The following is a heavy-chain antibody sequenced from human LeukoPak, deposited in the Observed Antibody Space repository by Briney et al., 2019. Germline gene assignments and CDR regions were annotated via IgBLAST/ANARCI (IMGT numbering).Heavy chain of an antibody. CDR2: ISAYNGNT. Sequence: ASVKVSCKASGYTFTGYYMHWVRQVPGQGLEWMGWISAYNGNTNYAQNLQGRVTMTTDTSTYTAYMDLRSLRSDDTAVYYCAKSPAITETTAAISDWGQGTLVTVSS. V-gene: IGHV1-18*04. CDR3: AKSPAITETTAAISD. CDR1: GYTFTGYY. D-gene: IGHD1-7*01. J-gene: IGHJ4*02.